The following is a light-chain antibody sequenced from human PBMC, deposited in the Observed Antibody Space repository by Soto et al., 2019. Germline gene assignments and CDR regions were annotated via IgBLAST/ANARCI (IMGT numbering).Light chain of an antibody. J-gene: IGKJ4*01. CDR1: QSVGNN. V-gene: IGKV3-11*01. CDR3: QQRSNWPLT. Sequence: EIVLTQSPATLSLSPGERATLSCRASQSVGNNLAWYQQKRGQAPGLLIYDASNRATGIPARFSGSGSGTDFTLTISSLEPEDFAVYYCQQRSNWPLTFGGGTKVEIK. CDR2: DAS.